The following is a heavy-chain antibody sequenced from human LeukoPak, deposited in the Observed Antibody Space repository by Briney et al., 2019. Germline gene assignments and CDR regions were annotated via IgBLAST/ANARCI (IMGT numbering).Heavy chain of an antibody. V-gene: IGHV3-9*01. CDR3: GKDLKPGGMDV. Sequence: PGRSLRLSCAVSGSTFNDYAMHWVRQAPGKGLEWVSGIYWDGGGVGYADSVKGRFTISRDKARNSLYLQMNSLRPEDTALYYCGKDLKPGGMDVWGQGTTVTVSS. CDR2: IYWDGGGV. J-gene: IGHJ6*02. CDR1: GSTFNDYA.